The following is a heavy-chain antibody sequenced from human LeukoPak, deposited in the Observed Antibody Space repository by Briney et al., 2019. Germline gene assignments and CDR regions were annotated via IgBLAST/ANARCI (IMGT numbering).Heavy chain of an antibody. CDR1: GYTFTRYY. J-gene: IGHJ5*02. V-gene: IGHV1-46*01. D-gene: IGHD2-2*01. Sequence: ASVKVSCKASGYTFTRYYMHWVRQAPGQGLEWMGIINPSGGSPSYAQKFQGRVTMTRDTSTSTVYMELGSLRSKDTAVYYCERGPPAARRERSPWFDPWGQGTLVTVSS. CDR3: ERGPPAARRERSPWFDP. CDR2: INPSGGSP.